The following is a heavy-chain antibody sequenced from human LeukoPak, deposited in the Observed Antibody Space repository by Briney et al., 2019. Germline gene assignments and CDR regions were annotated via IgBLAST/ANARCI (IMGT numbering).Heavy chain of an antibody. V-gene: IGHV3-20*04. Sequence: GGSLRLSCAASGFTFDDYGMSWVRQAPGKGLEWVSGINWNGGSTGYADSVKGRFTISRDNAKNSLHLQMNSLRAEDTALYYCARRYYDFWSVYFQGGAFDIWGQGTMVTVSS. J-gene: IGHJ3*02. D-gene: IGHD3-3*01. CDR3: ARRYYDFWSVYFQGGAFDI. CDR2: INWNGGST. CDR1: GFTFDDYG.